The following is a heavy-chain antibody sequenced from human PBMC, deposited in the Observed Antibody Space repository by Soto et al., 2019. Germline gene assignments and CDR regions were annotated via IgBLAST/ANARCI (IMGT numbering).Heavy chain of an antibody. CDR2: ISGSGGST. CDR1: GFTFSSYA. J-gene: IGHJ6*02. D-gene: IGHD3-10*01. Sequence: GGSLRLSCAASGFTFSSYAMSWVRQAPGKGLGWVSAISGSGGSTYYADSVKGRFTISRDNSKNTLYLQMNSLRAEDTAVYYCAKDYYGSGSYPKTYYYYYGMDVWGQGTTVTVSS. V-gene: IGHV3-23*01. CDR3: AKDYYGSGSYPKTYYYYYGMDV.